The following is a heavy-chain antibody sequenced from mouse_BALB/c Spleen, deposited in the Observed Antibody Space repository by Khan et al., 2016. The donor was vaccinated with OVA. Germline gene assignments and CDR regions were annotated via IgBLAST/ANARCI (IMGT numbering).Heavy chain of an antibody. J-gene: IGHJ3*01. D-gene: IGHD1-1*01. CDR1: GYTFTSYW. CDR2: IYPSTGYT. V-gene: IGHV1-7*01. CDR3: ANHGSSSAWLTY. Sequence: QVQLQQSGAELAKPGASVKMSCKASGYTFTSYWMHWVKQRPGQGLEWIGYIYPSTGYTEYNQRFKDKATLTADKSSSTAYMQLSSLTSEESAVYYCANHGSSSAWLTYWGQGTLVTVSA.